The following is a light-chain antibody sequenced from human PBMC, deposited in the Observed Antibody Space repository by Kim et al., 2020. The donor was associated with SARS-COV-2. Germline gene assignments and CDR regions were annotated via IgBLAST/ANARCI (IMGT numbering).Light chain of an antibody. V-gene: IGKV1-27*01. Sequence: DIQMTQSPSSLSASVGDRVTITCRASQGIDKYLAWYQQKPGEPSNLLIHSGSTLQSGVPSRFRGSGSGTEFTLTINSLQPEDVATYYCQKYDTAPRTFGQGTKVDIK. CDR1: QGIDKY. CDR3: QKYDTAPRT. CDR2: SGS. J-gene: IGKJ1*01.